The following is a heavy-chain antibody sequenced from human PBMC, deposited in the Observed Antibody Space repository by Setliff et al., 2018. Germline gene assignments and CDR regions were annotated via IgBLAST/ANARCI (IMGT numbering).Heavy chain of an antibody. D-gene: IGHD1-26*01. CDR1: GFVVSNNE. J-gene: IGHJ4*02. CDR2: IKQGGGEQ. V-gene: IGHV3-7*03. CDR3: ITEWEGPYQ. Sequence: GGSLRLSCATSGFVVSNNEMSWVRQAPEKGLEWVANIKQGGGEQFYVDSVKGRFTISRDNAKNSLYLQMNSLKTEDTAVYYCITEWEGPYQWGQGTLVTVSS.